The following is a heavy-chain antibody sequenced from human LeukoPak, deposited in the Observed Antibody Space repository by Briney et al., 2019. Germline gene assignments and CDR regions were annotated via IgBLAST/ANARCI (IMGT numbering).Heavy chain of an antibody. V-gene: IGHV1-24*01. CDR2: FDPEDGET. CDR1: GYTLTELS. CDR3: ATRRIAAASHDFDY. J-gene: IGHJ4*02. Sequence: ASVKVSCKVSGYTLTELSMHWVRQAPGKGLEWMGGFDPEDGETIYAQKFQGRVTMTEDTSTDTAYMELSSLRSEDTAVYYCATRRIAAASHDFDYWGQGTLVTVSS. D-gene: IGHD6-13*01.